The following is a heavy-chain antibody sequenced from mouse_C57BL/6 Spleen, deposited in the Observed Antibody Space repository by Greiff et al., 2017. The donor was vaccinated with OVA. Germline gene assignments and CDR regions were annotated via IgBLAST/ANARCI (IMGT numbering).Heavy chain of an antibody. J-gene: IGHJ2*01. CDR1: GYTFTSYW. D-gene: IGHD1-1*01. CDR3: ARGFGTTVVATADY. Sequence: QVQLQQPGAELVKPGASVKLSCKASGYTFTSYWMQWVKQRPGQGLEWIGEIDPSDSYTNYNQKFKGKATLTVDTSSSTAYMQLSSLTSEDSAVYYCARGFGTTVVATADYWGKGTTLTVSS. CDR2: IDPSDSYT. V-gene: IGHV1-50*01.